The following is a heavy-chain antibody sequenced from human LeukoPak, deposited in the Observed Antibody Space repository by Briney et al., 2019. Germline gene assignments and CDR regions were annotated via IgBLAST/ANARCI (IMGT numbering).Heavy chain of an antibody. D-gene: IGHD3-22*01. CDR1: GGSISSSSYY. Sequence: SETLSLTCTVSGGSISSSSYYWGWIRQPPGKGLEWIGRIYPSGSTNYNPSLKSRVTISVDKSKNQFSLKLSSVTAADTAVYYCARLKYYYDSSGSRAEYFQHWGQGTLVTASS. V-gene: IGHV4-61*05. J-gene: IGHJ1*01. CDR2: IYPSGST. CDR3: ARLKYYYDSSGSRAEYFQH.